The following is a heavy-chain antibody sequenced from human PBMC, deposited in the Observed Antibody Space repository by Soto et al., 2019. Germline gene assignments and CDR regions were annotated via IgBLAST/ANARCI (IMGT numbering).Heavy chain of an antibody. Sequence: ASVKVSCKASGYTFASYAISWRRQAPGQGLEWMGWISAYNGNTNYAQKLQGRVTMTTDTSTSTAYMELNSLRAEDTAVYYCARHPERIAQSGWFDPWGQGTLVTVSS. V-gene: IGHV1-18*01. CDR2: ISAYNGNT. CDR1: GYTFASYA. CDR3: ARHPERIAQSGWFDP. J-gene: IGHJ5*02. D-gene: IGHD6-13*01.